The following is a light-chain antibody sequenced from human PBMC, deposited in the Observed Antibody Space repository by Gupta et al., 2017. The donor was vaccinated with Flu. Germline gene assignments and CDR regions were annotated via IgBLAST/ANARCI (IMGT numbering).Light chain of an antibody. J-gene: IGLJ3*02. CDR2: EGS. CDR3: CSYAGSSTWV. Sequence: QSALTQPASVSGSPGQQTTIPCTGTSSDVGCYNLVSWYQQHPGKAPKLMIYEGSKRPSGVSNRFSGSKSGNTASLTISGLQAEDEADYYCCSYAGSSTWVFGGGTKLTVL. CDR1: SSDVGCYNL. V-gene: IGLV2-23*01.